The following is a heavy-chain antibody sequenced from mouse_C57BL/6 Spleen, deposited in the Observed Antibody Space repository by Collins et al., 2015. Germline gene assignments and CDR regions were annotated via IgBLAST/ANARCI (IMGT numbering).Heavy chain of an antibody. Sequence: EVQLQQSGAELVKPGASVKLSCTASGFNIKDTYMHWVKQRPEQGLEWIGRIDPANGNTKYDPKFQGKATITADTSSNTAYLQLSSLTSEDTAVYYCARSYGNYGGYYAMDYWGQGTSVTVSS. CDR2: IDPANGNT. J-gene: IGHJ4*01. CDR3: ARSYGNYGGYYAMDY. V-gene: IGHV14-3*02. D-gene: IGHD2-10*02. CDR1: GFNIKDTY.